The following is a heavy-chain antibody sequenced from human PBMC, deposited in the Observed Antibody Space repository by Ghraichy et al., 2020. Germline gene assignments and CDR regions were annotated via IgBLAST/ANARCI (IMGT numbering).Heavy chain of an antibody. D-gene: IGHD4-23*01. V-gene: IGHV3-53*01. J-gene: IGHJ4*02. Sequence: GGSLRLSCAASGFTVSSNYMSWVRQAPGKGLEWVSVIYSGGSTYYADSVKGRFTISRDNSKNTLYLQMNSLRAEDTAVYYCASGPLGGNSPLFDYWGQGTLVTVSS. CDR1: GFTVSSNY. CDR3: ASGPLGGNSPLFDY. CDR2: IYSGGST.